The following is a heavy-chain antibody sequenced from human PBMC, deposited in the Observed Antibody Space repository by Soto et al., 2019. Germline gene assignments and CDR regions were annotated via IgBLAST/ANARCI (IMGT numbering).Heavy chain of an antibody. CDR1: GGSFSGYY. J-gene: IGHJ6*03. CDR3: ATDVVPAARTTTNYYYMDV. V-gene: IGHV4-34*01. D-gene: IGHD2-2*01. Sequence: QVQLQQWGAGLLKPSETLSLTCAVYGGSFSGYYWSWIRQPPGKGLEWIGEINHSRSTNYNPSLKSRVTISVDTSKNQFSLKLSSVTAADTAVYYCATDVVPAARTTTNYYYMDVWGKGTTVTVSS. CDR2: INHSRST.